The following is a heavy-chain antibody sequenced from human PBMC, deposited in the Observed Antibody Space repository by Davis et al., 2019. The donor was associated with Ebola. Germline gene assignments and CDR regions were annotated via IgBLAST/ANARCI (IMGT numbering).Heavy chain of an antibody. Sequence: GGSLRLSCAASGFTFSSYAMSWVRQAPGKGLEWVSAISGSGGSTYYADSVKGRFTISRDNSKNTLYLQMNSLKTEDTAVYYCTTDPYYYDSSGYYWTYYFDYWGQGTLVTVSS. CDR1: GFTFSSYA. CDR2: ISGSGGST. D-gene: IGHD3-22*01. J-gene: IGHJ4*02. CDR3: TTDPYYYDSSGYYWTYYFDY. V-gene: IGHV3-23*01.